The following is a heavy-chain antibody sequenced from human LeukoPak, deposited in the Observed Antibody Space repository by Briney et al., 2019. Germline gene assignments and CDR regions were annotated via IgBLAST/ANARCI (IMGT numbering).Heavy chain of an antibody. V-gene: IGHV4-39*07. Sequence: SETLSLTCSVSGGSISSDTYCWGWIRQPPGKGLEWIGTMYYSGNTDYNPSLKSRITISVDTSKNQFYLKLTSVTAADTALYYCALPYFGAGVDAFDIWGQGTRVAVSS. J-gene: IGHJ3*02. CDR2: MYYSGNT. CDR1: GGSISSDTYC. D-gene: IGHD3-10*01. CDR3: ALPYFGAGVDAFDI.